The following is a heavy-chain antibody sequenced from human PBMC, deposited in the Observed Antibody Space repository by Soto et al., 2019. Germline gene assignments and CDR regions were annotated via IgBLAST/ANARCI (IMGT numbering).Heavy chain of an antibody. CDR1: GFTFSSYA. J-gene: IGHJ5*01. CDR2: ISGSGGST. D-gene: IGHD4-17*01. V-gene: IGHV3-23*01. CDR3: AKPSVPRQRKTVTFDF. Sequence: EVQLLESGGGLVQPGGSLRLSCAASGFTFSSYAMSWVRQAPGKGLEWVSAISGSGGSTYYADSVKGRFTITRDNSQNTLYLQMNSLRAEATAVYYCAKPSVPRQRKTVTFDFGGQGTLVTVSS.